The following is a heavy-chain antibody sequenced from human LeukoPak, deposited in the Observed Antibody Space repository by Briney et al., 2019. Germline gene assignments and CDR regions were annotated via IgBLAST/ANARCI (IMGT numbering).Heavy chain of an antibody. CDR2: IYHGGST. CDR1: GGSISSGGYS. CDR3: AREGYCSGGSCAFDI. V-gene: IGHV4-30-2*01. D-gene: IGHD2-15*01. Sequence: SETLSLTCAVSGGSISSGGYSWSWIRQPPGKGLEWIGYIYHGGSTYYNPSLKSRVTISVDRSKNQFSLKLSSVTAADTAVYYCAREGYCSGGSCAFDIWGQGTMVTVSS. J-gene: IGHJ3*02.